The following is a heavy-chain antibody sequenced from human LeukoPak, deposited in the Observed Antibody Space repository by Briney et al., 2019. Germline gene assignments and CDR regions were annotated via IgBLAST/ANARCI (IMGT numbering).Heavy chain of an antibody. J-gene: IGHJ4*02. CDR3: AKDQWSLRRAWDY. D-gene: IGHD2-15*01. CDR1: GFTFSSYA. CDR2: ISGSGGST. V-gene: IGHV3-23*01. Sequence: GGSLRLSCAASGFTFSSYAMSWVRQAPGKGLEWVSAISGSGGSTYYADSVKGRFTISRDNSKNTPYLQMNSLRAEDTAVYYCAKDQWSLRRAWDYWGQGTLVTVSS.